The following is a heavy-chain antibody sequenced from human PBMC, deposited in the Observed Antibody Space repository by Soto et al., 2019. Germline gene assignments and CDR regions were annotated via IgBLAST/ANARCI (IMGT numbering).Heavy chain of an antibody. D-gene: IGHD1-26*01. Sequence: QVQLQESGPGLVKPSGTLSLTCAVSGGSIRSNNWWSWVRQPPGKGLEWIGEIFHSGSTHYNPSLKTRVTISVHKSKNQFSLKLSSVTAADTAVYYCARVYSGSYSDYWGQGTLVTVSS. CDR2: IFHSGST. CDR3: ARVYSGSYSDY. J-gene: IGHJ4*02. V-gene: IGHV4-4*02. CDR1: GGSIRSNNW.